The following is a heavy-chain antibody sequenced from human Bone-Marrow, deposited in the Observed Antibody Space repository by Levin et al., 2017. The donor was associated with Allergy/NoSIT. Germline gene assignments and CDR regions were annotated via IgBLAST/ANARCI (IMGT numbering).Heavy chain of an antibody. CDR1: GYIFTDLL. J-gene: IGHJ4*02. Sequence: ASVKVSCRASGYIFTDLLMNWVRQAPGQGLEWMGWINTRTGDATYAQAFPGRFVFSLDTSASTAYVQISSLKAEDTGVYYCASIPSTTVTTAFDYWGQGTLVTVSS. D-gene: IGHD4-17*01. CDR2: INTRTGDA. CDR3: ASIPSTTVTTAFDY. V-gene: IGHV7-4-1*01.